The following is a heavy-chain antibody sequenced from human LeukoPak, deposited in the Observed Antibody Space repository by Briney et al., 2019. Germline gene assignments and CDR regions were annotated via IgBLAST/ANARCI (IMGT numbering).Heavy chain of an antibody. D-gene: IGHD4/OR15-4a*01. V-gene: IGHV3-53*01. CDR2: IYSGGST. CDR3: ARYYLPPTTELIGSYFDY. Sequence: GGSLRLSCAASGFTVSSNYMSWVRQAPGKGLEWVSVIYSGGSTYYADSVKGRFTISRDNSKNTLYLQMNSLRAEDTAVYYCARYYLPPTTELIGSYFDYWGQGTLVTVSS. CDR1: GFTVSSNY. J-gene: IGHJ4*02.